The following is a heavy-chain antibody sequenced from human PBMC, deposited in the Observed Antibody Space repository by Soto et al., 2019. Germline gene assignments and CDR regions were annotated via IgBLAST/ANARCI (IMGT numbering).Heavy chain of an antibody. Sequence: GGSLRLSCAASGFTFISYAMRWVRQAPGKGLEWVAVISYDGSNKYYADSVKGRFTISRDNSKNTLYLQMNSLRAEDTAVYYCARDGSPVVPAIYYYYYGMDVWGQGTTVTVSS. V-gene: IGHV3-30-3*01. CDR3: ARDGSPVVPAIYYYYYGMDV. CDR2: ISYDGSNK. D-gene: IGHD2-2*01. J-gene: IGHJ6*02. CDR1: GFTFISYA.